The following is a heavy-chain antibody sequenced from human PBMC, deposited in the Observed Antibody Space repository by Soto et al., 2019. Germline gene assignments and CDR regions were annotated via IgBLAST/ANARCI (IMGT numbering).Heavy chain of an antibody. J-gene: IGHJ4*02. V-gene: IGHV3-11*01. Sequence: GSLRLSCAASGFTFSDYYMSWIRQAPGKGLEWVSYISSSGSTIYYADSVKGRFTISRDNAKNSLYLQMNSLRAEDTAVYYCAATKYSSSWYPLGFDYWGQGTLVTVSS. CDR3: AATKYSSSWYPLGFDY. D-gene: IGHD6-13*01. CDR1: GFTFSDYY. CDR2: ISSSGSTI.